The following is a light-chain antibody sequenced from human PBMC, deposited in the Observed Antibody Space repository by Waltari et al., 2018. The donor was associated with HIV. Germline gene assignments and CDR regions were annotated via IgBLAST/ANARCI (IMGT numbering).Light chain of an antibody. CDR1: QTVTSNS. J-gene: IGKJ2*01. Sequence: EIVLTQSPGPQSLSPGSSASLSCRASQTVTSNSIAWYQVTPGQAPRVVIYDGSYMAADIPDRFTGSASGTNFTLTITRLEPEDFALYFCQQYALSPFTFGQGTSLEV. CDR2: DGS. CDR3: QQYALSPFT. V-gene: IGKV3-20*01.